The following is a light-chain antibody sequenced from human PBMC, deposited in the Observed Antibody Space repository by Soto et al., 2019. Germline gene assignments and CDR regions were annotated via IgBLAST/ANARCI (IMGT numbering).Light chain of an antibody. CDR2: DKS. J-gene: IGKJ4*01. Sequence: EIVMTQSTATLSVSPGEGATLSCRASQGIGGTLAWDQQKPGQNPRLLIYDKSIRATGVPARFSCSRSGAEFTHSIYSMQFEDCAVYYCQHYVTWPLTFGGGTKVE. V-gene: IGKV3-15*01. CDR1: QGIGGT. CDR3: QHYVTWPLT.